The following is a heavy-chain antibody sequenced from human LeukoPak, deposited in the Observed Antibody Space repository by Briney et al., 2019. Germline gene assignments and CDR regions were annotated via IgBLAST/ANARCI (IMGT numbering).Heavy chain of an antibody. Sequence: GGSLRLSCAASGFTVSSNYMSWVRQAPGKGLEWVSVIYGDGSTYYADSVKGRFTISRGNSKNTLYLQMNSLRAEDTAIYYCARPLRESGYFYFDYWGQGTLVTVSS. D-gene: IGHD3-3*01. CDR3: ARPLRESGYFYFDY. J-gene: IGHJ4*02. CDR1: GFTVSSNY. CDR2: IYGDGST. V-gene: IGHV3-53*01.